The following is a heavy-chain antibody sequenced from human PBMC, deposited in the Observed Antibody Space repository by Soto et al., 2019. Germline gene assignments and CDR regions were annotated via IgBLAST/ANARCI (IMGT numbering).Heavy chain of an antibody. D-gene: IGHD3-22*01. CDR1: GGSISSSYW. V-gene: IGHV4-4*02. Sequence: QVQLQESGPGLVKPSGTLSLTCAVSGGSISSSYWWSWVRQPPGKGLGWIGEIYHSGSTNYNPSLKSRVTISVDKSKNQFSLKLSSVTAADTAVYYCARRRITMIVVVFDAFDIWGQGTMVTVSS. CDR3: ARRRITMIVVVFDAFDI. CDR2: IYHSGST. J-gene: IGHJ3*02.